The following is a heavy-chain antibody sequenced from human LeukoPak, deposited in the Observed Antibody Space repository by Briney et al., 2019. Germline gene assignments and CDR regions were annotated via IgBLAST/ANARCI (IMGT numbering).Heavy chain of an antibody. Sequence: PGGSLRLSCAASGFTFSNAWLIWVRQAPGKGLEWVGRIKSKTDGGTTDYAAPVKGRFTISRDDSKNTLYLQMNSLKTEDTAVYYCTTDRLNGWFGIDYWGQGTLVTVSS. J-gene: IGHJ4*02. CDR3: TTDRLNGWFGIDY. D-gene: IGHD3-10*01. CDR2: IKSKTDGGTT. V-gene: IGHV3-15*01. CDR1: GFTFSNAW.